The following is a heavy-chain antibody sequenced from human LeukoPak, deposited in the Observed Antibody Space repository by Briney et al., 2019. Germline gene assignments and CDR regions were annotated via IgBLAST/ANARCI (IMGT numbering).Heavy chain of an antibody. CDR1: GGTFSSYA. CDR3: ARDRGGSYDYDAFDI. V-gene: IGHV1-69*13. Sequence: SVKVSCKASGGTFSSYAISWVRQAPGQGLEWMGGIIPIFGTANCAQKFQGRVTITADESTSTAYMELSSLRSEDTAVYYCARDRGGSYDYDAFDIWGQGTMVTVSS. J-gene: IGHJ3*02. D-gene: IGHD1-26*01. CDR2: IIPIFGTA.